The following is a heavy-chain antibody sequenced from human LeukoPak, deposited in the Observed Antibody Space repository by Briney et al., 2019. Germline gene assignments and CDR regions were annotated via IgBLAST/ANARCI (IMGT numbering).Heavy chain of an antibody. V-gene: IGHV3-30*18. CDR1: GFTFSSYG. J-gene: IGHJ4*02. Sequence: GGSLRLSCAASGFTFSSYGMHWVRQAPDKGLEWVAVISYDGSNKYYADSVKGRFTISRDNSKNTLYLQMNSLRAEDTAVYYCAKRNRELEGATYFDYWGQGTLVTVSS. CDR3: AKRNRELEGATYFDY. CDR2: ISYDGSNK. D-gene: IGHD1-26*01.